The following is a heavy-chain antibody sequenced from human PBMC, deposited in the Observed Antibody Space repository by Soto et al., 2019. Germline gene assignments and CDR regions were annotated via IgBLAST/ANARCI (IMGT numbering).Heavy chain of an antibody. CDR1: GFNFKNYV. D-gene: IGHD4-4*01. J-gene: IGHJ4*02. V-gene: IGHV3-23*01. CDR3: AKGRTTDLDY. Sequence: GSLRLSCVASGFNFKNYVMTWVRQAPGTGLEWVSSISGTALATYYADSVKGRFTISRDNPKNTLYLQMNSLRAEDTAVYYCAKGRTTDLDYWGQGTLGTSPQ. CDR2: ISGTALAT.